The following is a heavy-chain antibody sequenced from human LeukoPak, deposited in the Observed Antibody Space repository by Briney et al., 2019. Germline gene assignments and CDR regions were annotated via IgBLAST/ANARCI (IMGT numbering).Heavy chain of an antibody. CDR3: AREDSSSWYVGYFDY. Sequence: ASVKVSCKASGYTFTSYYMHWVRQAPGQGLEWLGWMSPNSGDTGYAQKFQGRVTMTSDTSASTAYMELSSLRSEGTAVYYCAREDSSSWYVGYFDYWGQGTLVTVSS. CDR2: MSPNSGDT. D-gene: IGHD6-13*01. J-gene: IGHJ4*02. CDR1: GYTFTSYY. V-gene: IGHV1-8*02.